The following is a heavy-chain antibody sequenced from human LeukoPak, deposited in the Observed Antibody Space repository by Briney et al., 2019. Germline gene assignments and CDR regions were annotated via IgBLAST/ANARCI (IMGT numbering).Heavy chain of an antibody. CDR1: GFTFSDYA. CDR3: ARDYWWNYDY. J-gene: IGHJ4*02. Sequence: PGGSLRLSCAASGFTFSDYAMQWVRQAPGKGLEWVAVISKDGSDKYYPGSVRGRFTISRDNSKNTIYLQMDSLRAEDTAIYYCARDYWWNYDYWGQGTLVTVSS. CDR2: ISKDGSDK. V-gene: IGHV3-30-3*01. D-gene: IGHD1-7*01.